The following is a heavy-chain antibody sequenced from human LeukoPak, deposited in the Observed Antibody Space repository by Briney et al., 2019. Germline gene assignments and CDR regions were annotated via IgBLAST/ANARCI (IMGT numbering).Heavy chain of an antibody. J-gene: IGHJ4*02. CDR1: GGSISSYY. Sequence: PSETLSLTCTVSGGSISSYYWGWIRQPPGKGLERIGSIYHSGSTYYNPSLKSRVTISVDTSKNQFSLKLSSVTAADTAVYYCARILGPQSSTYYDFWSGYYFDYWGQGTLVTVSS. CDR2: IYHSGST. V-gene: IGHV4-38-2*02. CDR3: ARILGPQSSTYYDFWSGYYFDY. D-gene: IGHD3-3*01.